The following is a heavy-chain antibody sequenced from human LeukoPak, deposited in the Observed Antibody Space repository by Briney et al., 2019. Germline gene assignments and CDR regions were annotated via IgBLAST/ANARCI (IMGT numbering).Heavy chain of an antibody. J-gene: IGHJ4*02. D-gene: IGHD2-15*01. CDR1: GFTFSSYS. Sequence: GSLRLSCAASGFTFSSYSMNWVRQAPGKGLEWVSSLSSSSSYIYYADSVKGRFTISRDNAKNSLYLQMNSLRAEDTAVYYCAGGEANCSGGSCQFPFDYWGQGTLVTVSS. CDR2: LSSSSSYI. V-gene: IGHV3-21*01. CDR3: AGGEANCSGGSCQFPFDY.